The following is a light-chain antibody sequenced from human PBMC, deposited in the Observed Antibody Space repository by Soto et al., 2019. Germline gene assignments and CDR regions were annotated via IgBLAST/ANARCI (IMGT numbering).Light chain of an antibody. J-gene: IGLJ1*01. CDR1: SSNIGAGHD. V-gene: IGLV1-40*01. Sequence: QSVLTQPPSVSGAPGQRVTISCTGSSSNIGAGHDVHWYQQLPGSAPKLLIYGSRNRPSGVPDRFSGSRSGTSASLAITGLQAEDEADYYCLSYDSSLSAHYVFGTGTKVTVL. CDR2: GSR. CDR3: LSYDSSLSAHYV.